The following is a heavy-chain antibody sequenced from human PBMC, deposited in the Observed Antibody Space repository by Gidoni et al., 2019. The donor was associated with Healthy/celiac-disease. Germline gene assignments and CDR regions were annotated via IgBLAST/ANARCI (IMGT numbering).Heavy chain of an antibody. CDR2: IFSNDEK. D-gene: IGHD2-15*01. CDR3: AHTPGGYCSGGSCQQHDAFDI. CDR1: GFSLSNARMG. Sequence: QVTLKESGPVLVKPTETLTLTCTVSGFSLSNARMGVSWIRQPPGKALEWLAHIFSNDEKSYSTSLKSRLTISKDTSKSQVVLTMTNMDPVDTATYYCAHTPGGYCSGGSCQQHDAFDIWGQGTMVTVSS. J-gene: IGHJ3*02. V-gene: IGHV2-26*01.